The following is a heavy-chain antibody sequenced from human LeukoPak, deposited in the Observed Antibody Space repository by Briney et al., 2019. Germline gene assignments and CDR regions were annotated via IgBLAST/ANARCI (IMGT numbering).Heavy chain of an antibody. J-gene: IGHJ4*02. CDR1: GGSISSSSYY. D-gene: IGHD1-1*01. CDR3: ARGLEVGLGFDY. CDR2: IYYSGST. V-gene: IGHV4-39*07. Sequence: SETLSLTCTVSGGSISSSSYYWGWIRQPPGKGLEWIGSIYYSGSTYYNPSLKSRVTISVDTSKNQFSLKLSSVTAADTAVYYCARGLEVGLGFDYWGQGTLVTVSS.